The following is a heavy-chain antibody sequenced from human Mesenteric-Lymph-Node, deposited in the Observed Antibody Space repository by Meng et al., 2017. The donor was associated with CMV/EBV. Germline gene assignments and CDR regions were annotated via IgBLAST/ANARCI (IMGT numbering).Heavy chain of an antibody. CDR3: ARGEYQEVLYGMDV. Sequence: GESLKISCAASGFTVSGNEMTRVRQAPGKGLEWVSVIYSGGSTYYADSVKGRFTISRDNSKNMLYLQMNSLRGEDTAVYYCARGEYQEVLYGMDVWGQGTTVTVSS. V-gene: IGHV3-53*01. D-gene: IGHD2-2*01. CDR2: IYSGGST. J-gene: IGHJ6*02. CDR1: GFTVSGNE.